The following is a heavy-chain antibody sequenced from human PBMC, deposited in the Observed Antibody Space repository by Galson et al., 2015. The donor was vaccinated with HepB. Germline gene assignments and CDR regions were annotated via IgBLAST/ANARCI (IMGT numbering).Heavy chain of an antibody. CDR1: GFTFSSYA. CDR3: ARTYRRDAFDI. J-gene: IGHJ3*02. CDR2: ISYDGSNK. V-gene: IGHV3-30-3*01. Sequence: SLRLSCAASGFTFSSYAMHWVRQAPGKGLEWVAVISYDGSNKYYADSVKGRFTISRDNSKNTLYLQMNSLRAEDTAVYYCARTYRRDAFDIWGQGTMVTVSS.